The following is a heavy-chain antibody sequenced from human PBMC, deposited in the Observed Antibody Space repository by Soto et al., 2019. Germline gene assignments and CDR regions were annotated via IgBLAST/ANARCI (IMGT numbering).Heavy chain of an antibody. CDR3: ARVVSAIFGVINAYFFDY. J-gene: IGHJ4*02. D-gene: IGHD3-3*01. V-gene: IGHV3-7*01. CDR1: GFSFSSYW. Sequence: GGSLRLSCAVSGFSFSSYWMSWVRQAPGKGLEWVANIKQDGSEECYVDSVRGRFTISRDNARKSLYLQMNSLRAEDTAVYYCARVVSAIFGVINAYFFDYRSQGCPVTVSS. CDR2: IKQDGSEE.